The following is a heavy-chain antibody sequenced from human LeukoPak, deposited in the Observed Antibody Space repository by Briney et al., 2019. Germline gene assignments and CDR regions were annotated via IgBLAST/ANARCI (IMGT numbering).Heavy chain of an antibody. J-gene: IGHJ4*02. Sequence: SETLSLTCTVSGGSISNYYWSWIRQPPGKGLEWIGEINHSGSTNYNASLKSRVTISVDTSKNQFSLKLSSVTAADTAVYYCAGPTVTHLDYWGQGTLVTVSS. D-gene: IGHD4-17*01. CDR1: GGSISNYY. V-gene: IGHV4-34*01. CDR2: INHSGST. CDR3: AGPTVTHLDY.